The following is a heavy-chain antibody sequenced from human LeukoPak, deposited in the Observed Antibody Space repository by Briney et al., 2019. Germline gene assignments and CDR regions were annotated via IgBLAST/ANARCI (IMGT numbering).Heavy chain of an antibody. V-gene: IGHV5-51*01. J-gene: IGHJ4*02. CDR3: ARLSEVATGTGYFDF. D-gene: IGHD6-13*01. CDR2: IYPGDSET. Sequence: GESLKISCKGSGYSFTKYWIGWVRQMPGKGLEWMGTIYPGDSETRYSPSFQGQVTISADKSISTAYLQWSSLKASDTAIYYCARLSEVATGTGYFDFWGQGTLVTVSS. CDR1: GYSFTKYW.